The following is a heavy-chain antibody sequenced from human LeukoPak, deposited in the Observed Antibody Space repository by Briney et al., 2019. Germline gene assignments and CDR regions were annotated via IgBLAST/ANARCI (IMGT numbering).Heavy chain of an antibody. CDR1: GYSFTSYW. Sequence: GESLKISCKGSGYSFTSYWIGWVRQMPGKGLEWMGIIYPGDSDTRYSPSFQGQVTISADKSISTAYLQWSSLKASDTAMYYCARPHYYDSSGYYYVLYWGQGTLVTVSS. D-gene: IGHD3-22*01. J-gene: IGHJ4*02. CDR3: ARPHYYDSSGYYYVLY. V-gene: IGHV5-51*01. CDR2: IYPGDSDT.